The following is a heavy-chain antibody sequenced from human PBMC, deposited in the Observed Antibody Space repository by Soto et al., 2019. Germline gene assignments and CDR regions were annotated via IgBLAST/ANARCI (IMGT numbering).Heavy chain of an antibody. CDR1: CGSISSNSYY. D-gene: IGHD3-16*01. J-gene: IGHJ4*02. V-gene: IGHV4-39*01. CDR2: IYYSGAT. CDR3: ARHAACDSVWGNSDGNDY. Sequence: PSETLSLTCTVSCGSISSNSYYWDWIRQPPGKGLEWIGSIYYSGATYYNPSLQSRATISVDTSKNQFSLHLSSVTAADTAVYYCARHAACDSVWGNSDGNDYWGQGTLVTVSS.